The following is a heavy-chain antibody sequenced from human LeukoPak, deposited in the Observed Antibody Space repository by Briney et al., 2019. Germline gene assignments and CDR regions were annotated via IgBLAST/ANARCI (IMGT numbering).Heavy chain of an antibody. J-gene: IGHJ4*02. Sequence: GGSLRLSCAASGFTFTSYAMSWVRQAPGKGLEWVANIKQDGSEKYYVDSVKGRFTISRDNAKNSLYLQMNSLRAEDTAVYYCARDKIVGATYFDYWGQGTLVTVSS. V-gene: IGHV3-7*01. CDR2: IKQDGSEK. CDR1: GFTFTSYA. CDR3: ARDKIVGATYFDY. D-gene: IGHD1-26*01.